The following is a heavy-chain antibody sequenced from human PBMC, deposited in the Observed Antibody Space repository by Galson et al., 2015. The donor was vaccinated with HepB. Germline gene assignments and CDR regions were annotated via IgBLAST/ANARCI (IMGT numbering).Heavy chain of an antibody. J-gene: IGHJ4*02. CDR2: ISYDGSNK. CDR1: GFIFSSYG. D-gene: IGHD3-3*01. Sequence: SLRLSCAASGFIFSSYGMHWVRQPPGKGLEWVAVISYDGSNKYYADSVNGRFTISRDNSNNTLYLQINGLRGEDTAVYYCAATYYDFWSGYSDTDYWGQGTLVTVPS. V-gene: IGHV3-33*01. CDR3: AATYYDFWSGYSDTDY.